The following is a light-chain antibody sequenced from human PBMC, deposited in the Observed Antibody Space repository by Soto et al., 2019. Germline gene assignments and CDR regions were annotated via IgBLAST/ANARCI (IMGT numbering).Light chain of an antibody. Sequence: ELVLTQSPGTLSLSPGERATLSCRASQSVSSSYLAWYQQKPGQAPRLLIYATSTRATGVPDRFSGSGSGTDFTLTIRSLEPEDFAVYYCQQYGGSSWTFGQGTKVEIK. V-gene: IGKV3-20*01. CDR3: QQYGGSSWT. CDR1: QSVSSSY. J-gene: IGKJ1*01. CDR2: ATS.